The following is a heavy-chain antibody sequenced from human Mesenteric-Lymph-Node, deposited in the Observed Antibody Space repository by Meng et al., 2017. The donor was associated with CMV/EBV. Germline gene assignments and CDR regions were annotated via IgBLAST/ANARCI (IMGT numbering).Heavy chain of an antibody. CDR1: GFTFSDHY. Sequence: GGSLRLSCAASGFTFSDHYMDWVRQAPGKGLEWVSSISSSSSYIYYADSVKGRFTISRDNAKNSLYLQMNSLRAEDTAVYYCARYPGNGLIAPTDYWGQGTLVTVSS. CDR2: ISSSSSYI. J-gene: IGHJ4*02. V-gene: IGHV3-21*01. CDR3: ARYPGNGLIAPTDY. D-gene: IGHD6-13*01.